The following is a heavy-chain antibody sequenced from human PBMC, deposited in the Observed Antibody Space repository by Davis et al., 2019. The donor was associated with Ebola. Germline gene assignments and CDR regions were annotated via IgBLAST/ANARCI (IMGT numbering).Heavy chain of an antibody. J-gene: IGHJ4*02. Sequence: GESLKISCAASGFTFSSYAMSWVRQAPGKGLEWVSAISGSGGSTYYADSVKGRFTISRDNSKNTLYLQMNSLRAEDTAVYYCAKDISLVSWYYFDYWGQGTLVTVSS. CDR2: ISGSGGST. V-gene: IGHV3-23*01. D-gene: IGHD6-13*01. CDR1: GFTFSSYA. CDR3: AKDISLVSWYYFDY.